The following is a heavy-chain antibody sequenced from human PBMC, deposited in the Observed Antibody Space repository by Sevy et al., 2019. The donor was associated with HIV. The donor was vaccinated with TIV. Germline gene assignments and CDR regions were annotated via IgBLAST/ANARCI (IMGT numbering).Heavy chain of an antibody. CDR3: ARDRNNYDSSGYPKGFDV. Sequence: ASVKVSCKASGYTFTRYGITWVRQAPGQGLQWMGWSSAYNGTTNYGQKLQGRVTMTTDTSTSTAYMELRRLRSDDTAVYYCARDRNNYDSSGYPKGFDVWGQGTTVTVSS. V-gene: IGHV1-18*01. D-gene: IGHD3-22*01. CDR1: GYTFTRYG. J-gene: IGHJ6*02. CDR2: SSAYNGTT.